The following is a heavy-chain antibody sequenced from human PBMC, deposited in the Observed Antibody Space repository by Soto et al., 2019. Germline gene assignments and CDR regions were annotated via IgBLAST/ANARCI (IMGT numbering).Heavy chain of an antibody. CDR3: AREKRYGDHVLDY. V-gene: IGHV4-31*03. Sequence: SETLSLTCTVSGGSISSGGYYWSWIRQHPGKGLEWIGYIYYSGSTYYNPSLKSRVTISVDTSKNQFSLKLSSVTAADTAVYYCAREKRYGDHVLDYWGQGTLVPVSS. D-gene: IGHD4-17*01. J-gene: IGHJ4*02. CDR1: GGSISSGGYY. CDR2: IYYSGST.